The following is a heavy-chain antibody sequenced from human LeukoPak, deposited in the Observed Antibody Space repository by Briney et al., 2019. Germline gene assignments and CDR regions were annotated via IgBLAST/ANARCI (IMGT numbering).Heavy chain of an antibody. D-gene: IGHD1-26*01. V-gene: IGHV3-30*02. CDR2: IRNDESNK. Sequence: GGSLRLSCEASGFTFSTYGMHWVRQAPGKGLEWVAFIRNDESNKHYADSVKGRFTISRDNSKNTLYLQMNSLRAEDTAVYCCTTDFVGSYNWGQGTLVTVSS. CDR1: GFTFSTYG. CDR3: TTDFVGSYN. J-gene: IGHJ4*02.